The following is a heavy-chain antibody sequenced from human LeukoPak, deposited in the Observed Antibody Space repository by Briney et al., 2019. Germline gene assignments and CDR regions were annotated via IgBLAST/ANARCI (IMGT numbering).Heavy chain of an antibody. CDR3: ARDNVDFDY. J-gene: IGHJ4*02. D-gene: IGHD5-12*01. Sequence: SETLSLTCAVHGGSFSGYYWSWIRQPPGKGLEWIGEINHSGSTNYNPSLKSRVTISVDTSKNQFSLKLSSVTAADTAVYYCARDNVDFDYWGQGTLVTVSS. CDR2: INHSGST. CDR1: GGSFSGYY. V-gene: IGHV4-34*01.